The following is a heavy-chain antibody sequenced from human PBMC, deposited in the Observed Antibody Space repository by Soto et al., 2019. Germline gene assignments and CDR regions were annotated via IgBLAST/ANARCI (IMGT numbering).Heavy chain of an antibody. CDR2: INPNSGGT. J-gene: IGHJ4*02. Sequence: ASVKVSCKASGYTFTGYYMHCVRQAPGQGLEWMGWINPNSGGTNYAQKFQGRVTMTRDTSISTAYMELSRLRSDDTAVYYCARDLGIAAAGKNWGQGTLVTVSS. CDR3: ARDLGIAAAGKN. V-gene: IGHV1-2*02. D-gene: IGHD6-13*01. CDR1: GYTFTGYY.